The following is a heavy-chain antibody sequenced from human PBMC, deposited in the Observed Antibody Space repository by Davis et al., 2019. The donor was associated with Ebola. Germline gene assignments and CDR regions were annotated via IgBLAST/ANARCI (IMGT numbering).Heavy chain of an antibody. CDR1: GFTFSSYG. Sequence: GGSLRLSCAASGFTFSSYGMHWVRQAPGKGLEWVAVISYDGSNKYYADSVKGRFTISRDNSKNSLYLQMNSLRAEDTAVYYCARDLTMVRGIGYWGQGTLVTVSS. CDR2: ISYDGSNK. V-gene: IGHV3-30*03. CDR3: ARDLTMVRGIGY. D-gene: IGHD3-10*01. J-gene: IGHJ4*02.